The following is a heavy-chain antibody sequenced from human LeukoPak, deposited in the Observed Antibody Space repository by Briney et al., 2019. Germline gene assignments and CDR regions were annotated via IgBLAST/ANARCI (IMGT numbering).Heavy chain of an antibody. J-gene: IGHJ4*02. D-gene: IGHD5-24*01. CDR2: INPNSGGT. CDR3: ARDPHREMAPPTDY. CDR1: GYTFTGYY. V-gene: IGHV1-2*02. Sequence: ASVKVSCKASGYTFTGYYMHWVRQAPGQGLEWMGWINPNSGGTNYAQKFQGRVTMTGDTSISTAYMELSRLRSDDTAVYYCARDPHREMAPPTDYWGQGTLVTVSS.